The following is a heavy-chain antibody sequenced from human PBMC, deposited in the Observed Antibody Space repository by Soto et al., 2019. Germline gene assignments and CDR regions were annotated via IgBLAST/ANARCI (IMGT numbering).Heavy chain of an antibody. J-gene: IGHJ5*02. D-gene: IGHD6-19*01. CDR2: ISYDGSNK. CDR3: AKDSSGYP. Sequence: QVQLVESGGGVVQPGRSLRLSCAASGFTFSSYGMHWVRQAPGKGLEWVAVISYDGSNKYYADSVKGRFTISRDNSKNTLYLQMNSLRAEYTAVYYCAKDSSGYPWGQGTLVTVSS. V-gene: IGHV3-30*18. CDR1: GFTFSSYG.